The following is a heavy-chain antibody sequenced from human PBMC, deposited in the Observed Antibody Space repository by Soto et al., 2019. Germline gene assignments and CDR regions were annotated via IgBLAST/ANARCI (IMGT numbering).Heavy chain of an antibody. CDR3: AKDDGTFFYDTSGYPLDY. Sequence: GSLRLSCAASGFTFSNYGMHWVRHSPGKGLEWVAIIAYDGTNTYYADSVKGRFTISRDNSKNTLYLQMNSLRDEDTAVYYCAKDDGTFFYDTSGYPLDYWGQGTLVTVSS. J-gene: IGHJ4*02. CDR1: GFTFSNYG. CDR2: IAYDGTNT. D-gene: IGHD3-22*01. V-gene: IGHV3-30*18.